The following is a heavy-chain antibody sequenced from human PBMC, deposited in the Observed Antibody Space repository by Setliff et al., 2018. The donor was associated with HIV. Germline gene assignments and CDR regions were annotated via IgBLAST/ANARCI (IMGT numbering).Heavy chain of an antibody. CDR1: GGPFGDQF. J-gene: IGHJ4*02. CDR3: ATFFVSTATTQDY. Sequence: SETLSLTCAVYGGPFGDQFWNWIRQSPGKGLEWIGEIHHGGGTKYNPSLKSRVTVSLGMSKNQFSLKLNSLTAADTGVYYCATFFVSTATTQDYWGQGTSVTVSS. D-gene: IGHD4-17*01. CDR2: IHHGGGT. V-gene: IGHV4-34*01.